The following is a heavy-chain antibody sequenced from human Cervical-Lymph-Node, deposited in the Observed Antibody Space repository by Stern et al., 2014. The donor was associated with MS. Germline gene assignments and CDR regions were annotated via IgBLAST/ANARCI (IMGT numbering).Heavy chain of an antibody. D-gene: IGHD6-13*01. CDR3: ARGQQRLS. CDR1: GFTVSTNY. Sequence: VQLVESGGGLIQPGGSLRLSCAASGFTVSTNYMSWVRQAPAKGLEWLSVIFRGGSTYHAASEKTRFTISRDTSTNPTVLHMTRLRRADTAVYYCARGQQRLSWGQGTLVTVSS. CDR2: IFRGGST. V-gene: IGHV3-53*01. J-gene: IGHJ1*01.